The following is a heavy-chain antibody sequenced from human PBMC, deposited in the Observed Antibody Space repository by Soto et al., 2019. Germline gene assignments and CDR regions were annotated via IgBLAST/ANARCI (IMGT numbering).Heavy chain of an antibody. CDR3: ARRYSSGYHYYFDY. CDR2: IIPIFGTA. D-gene: IGHD3-22*01. V-gene: IGHV1-69*06. Sequence: SVKVSCKASGGTFCSYAISWVRQAPGQGLEWMGGIIPIFGTANYAQKFQGRVTITADKSTSTAYMELGSLRSEDTAVYYCARRYSSGYHYYFDYWGQGTLVTVSS. J-gene: IGHJ4*02. CDR1: GGTFCSYA.